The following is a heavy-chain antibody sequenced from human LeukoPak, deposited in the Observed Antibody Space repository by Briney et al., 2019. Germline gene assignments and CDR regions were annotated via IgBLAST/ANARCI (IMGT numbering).Heavy chain of an antibody. Sequence: GGSLRLSCAASGFNFNNYALHRVRQAPGRGLDWVAFISYDGRNKYYADSVKGRFTISRDNSKNTLHLQMNSLKAEDTAVYFCAKEKISFGGIIDDWGQGTLVTVSS. CDR2: ISYDGRNK. CDR3: AKEKISFGGIIDD. D-gene: IGHD3-16*02. J-gene: IGHJ4*02. V-gene: IGHV3-30*01. CDR1: GFNFNNYA.